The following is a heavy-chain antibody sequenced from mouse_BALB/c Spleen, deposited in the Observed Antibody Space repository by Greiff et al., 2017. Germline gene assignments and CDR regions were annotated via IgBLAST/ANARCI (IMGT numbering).Heavy chain of an antibody. J-gene: IGHJ4*01. CDR2: IWGDGST. V-gene: IGHV2-6-7*01. D-gene: IGHD1-1*01. CDR1: GFSLTGYG. CDR3: AREQDYYGSSHYAMDY. Sequence: QVQLKQSGPGLVAPSQSLSITCTVSGFSLTGYGVNWVRQPPGKGLEWLGMIWGDGSTDYNSALKSRLSISKDNSKSQVFLKMNSLQTDDTARYYCAREQDYYGSSHYAMDYWGQGTSVTVSS.